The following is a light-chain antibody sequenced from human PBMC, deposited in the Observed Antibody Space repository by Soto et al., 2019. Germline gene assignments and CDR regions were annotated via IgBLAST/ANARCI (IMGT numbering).Light chain of an antibody. V-gene: IGKV3-20*01. CDR1: QSVSSSY. Sequence: ESVLTQSPGTLSLSPGETATLSCRASQSVSSSYLAWYQQKPGQPPRLLLYVASSRATGIPDRFRGSGSGTNFTLTISTLQPADVAEYYYEQYGSSPYTFGQGTKLDI. CDR2: VAS. CDR3: EQYGSSPYT. J-gene: IGKJ2*01.